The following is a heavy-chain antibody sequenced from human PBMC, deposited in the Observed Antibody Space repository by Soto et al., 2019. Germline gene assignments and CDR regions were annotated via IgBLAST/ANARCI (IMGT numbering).Heavy chain of an antibody. CDR2: IIPIFGTA. Sequence: QVQLVQSGAEVKKPGSSVKVSCKASGGTFSSYAISWVRQAPGQGLEWMGGIIPIFGTANYAQKFQGRVTITADKSTSTAYMELSSLRSEDTAVYYCASPRSSSSSWYYYYYGMDVWGQGTTVTVSS. V-gene: IGHV1-69*06. D-gene: IGHD6-13*01. J-gene: IGHJ6*02. CDR1: GGTFSSYA. CDR3: ASPRSSSSSWYYYYYGMDV.